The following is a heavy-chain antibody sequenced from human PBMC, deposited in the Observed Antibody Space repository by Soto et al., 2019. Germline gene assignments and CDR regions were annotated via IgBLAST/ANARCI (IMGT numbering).Heavy chain of an antibody. V-gene: IGHV5-51*01. CDR2: IYPGDSDT. CDR3: HRQASPSDFWSGYQFDY. Sequence: EVQLVQSGAEVKKPGESLKISCKGSGYSFTSYWIGWVRQMPGKGLEWMGIIYPGDSDTRYSPSFQGQVTISADKSISTAYLQWSSLEASDTDMYYCHRQASPSDFWSGYQFDYWGQGSLYTVSS. J-gene: IGHJ4*02. CDR1: GYSFTSYW. D-gene: IGHD3-3*01.